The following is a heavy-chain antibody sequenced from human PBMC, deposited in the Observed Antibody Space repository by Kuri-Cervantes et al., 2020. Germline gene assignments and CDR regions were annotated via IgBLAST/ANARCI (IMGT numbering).Heavy chain of an antibody. J-gene: IGHJ6*02. CDR2: ISWNSGSI. CDR3: ARGTLRVYYGTYGMDV. Sequence: GGSLRLSCAASGFTFDDYAMHWVRQAPGKGLEWVSGISWNSGSIGYADSVKGRFTISRDNAKNSLYLQMNSLRAEDTALYYCARGTLRVYYGTYGMDVWGQGTTVTVSS. V-gene: IGHV3-9*01. D-gene: IGHD3-10*01. CDR1: GFTFDDYA.